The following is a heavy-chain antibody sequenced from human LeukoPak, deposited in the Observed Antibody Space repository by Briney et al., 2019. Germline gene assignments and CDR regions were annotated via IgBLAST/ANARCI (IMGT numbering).Heavy chain of an antibody. Sequence: ASVKVSCXASGGTFSSYAISWVRQAPGQGLEWMGGIIPIFGTANYAQKFQGRVTITADESTSTAYMELSSLRSEDTAVYYCATRSGWPLGGDYWGQGTLVTVSS. V-gene: IGHV1-69*13. CDR3: ATRSGWPLGGDY. CDR2: IIPIFGTA. D-gene: IGHD6-19*01. CDR1: GGTFSSYA. J-gene: IGHJ4*02.